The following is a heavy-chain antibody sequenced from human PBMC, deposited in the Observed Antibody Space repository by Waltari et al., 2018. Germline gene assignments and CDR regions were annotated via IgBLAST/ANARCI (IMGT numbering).Heavy chain of an antibody. CDR3: TRALFGGSTD. Sequence: EVQLLDSGGGLVQPGGSLRLSCVASGFTFSPYAMSWVRQAPGKGLDCVSAISGNAGTTYYTDSVKGRFTISRDNSKNTLYLQMNSLRAEDTAVYYCTRALFGGSTDWGQGTLVTVSS. V-gene: IGHV3-23*01. CDR2: ISGNAGTT. CDR1: GFTFSPYA. J-gene: IGHJ4*02. D-gene: IGHD3-10*02.